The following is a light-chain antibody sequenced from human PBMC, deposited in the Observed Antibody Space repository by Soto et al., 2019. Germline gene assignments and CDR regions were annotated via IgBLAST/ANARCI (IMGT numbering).Light chain of an antibody. Sequence: QSALTQPPSASGSPGQSVTISCTGTSSDVGGYNFVSWYQQNPGKAPKLVIYKVNQRPSGVPDRFSGSKSGNTASLTVSGLQAEDGGDYYCSSYARSNSVIFGGGTKLTVL. CDR3: SSYARSNSVI. CDR1: SSDVGGYNF. CDR2: KVN. J-gene: IGLJ2*01. V-gene: IGLV2-8*01.